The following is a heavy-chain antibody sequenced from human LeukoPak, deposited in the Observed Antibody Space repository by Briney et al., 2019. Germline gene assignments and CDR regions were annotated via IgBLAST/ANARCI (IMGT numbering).Heavy chain of an antibody. V-gene: IGHV3-21*01. J-gene: IGHJ4*02. Sequence: GGSLRLSCAASGFTFSSYSMNWVRQAPGKGLEWVSSISSSSSYIYYADSVKGRFTISRDNAKNSLYLQMNSPRAEDTAVYYCARGSGSYRDFDYWGQGTLVTVSS. CDR2: ISSSSSYI. D-gene: IGHD3-10*01. CDR1: GFTFSSYS. CDR3: ARGSGSYRDFDY.